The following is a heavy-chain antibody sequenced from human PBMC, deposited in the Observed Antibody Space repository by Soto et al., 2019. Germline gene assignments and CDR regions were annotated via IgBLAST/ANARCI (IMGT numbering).Heavy chain of an antibody. CDR1: GYTFTSYA. D-gene: IGHD2-2*01. J-gene: IGHJ6*02. CDR3: ARDIVVVPAVSGMDV. Sequence: ASVKVSCKASGYTFTSYAMHWVRQAPGQRLEWMVCINAGNGNTKYSQKFQGRVTITRDTSASTAYMELSSLRSEDTAVYYCARDIVVVPAVSGMDVWGQGTTVTVSS. V-gene: IGHV1-3*01. CDR2: INAGNGNT.